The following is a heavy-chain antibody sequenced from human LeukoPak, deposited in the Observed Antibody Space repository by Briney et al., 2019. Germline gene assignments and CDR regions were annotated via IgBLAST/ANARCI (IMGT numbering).Heavy chain of an antibody. CDR2: ISYSGST. D-gene: IGHD3-10*01. J-gene: IGHJ4*01. CDR3: ARRYPSVRGVNLRPQEVRKYYFDY. Sequence: SETLSLTCTVSDGSINYYFWSWIRQPPGKGLEWIGCISYSGSTNYNPSLKSRVTISVDTSKSQISLKLTSVTAADTAVYYCARRYPSVRGVNLRPQEVRKYYFDYWGQGNLVTVSS. CDR1: DGSINYYF. V-gene: IGHV4-59*12.